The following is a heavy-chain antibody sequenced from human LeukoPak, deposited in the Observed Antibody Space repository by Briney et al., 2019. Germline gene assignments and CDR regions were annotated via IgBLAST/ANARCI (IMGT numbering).Heavy chain of an antibody. CDR2: VSNSGYTT. CDR1: EFTFSNYA. V-gene: IGHV3-23*01. Sequence: GGSLRLSCAASEFTFSNYAMNWVRQAPGKGLEWVSGVSNSGYTTDYADSVKGRFIVSRDNFKNTLYLQMNSLRVEDTAVYDCATRGGFCSGASCYGGFHQWGQGTLVTVSS. D-gene: IGHD2-15*01. CDR3: ATRGGFCSGASCYGGFHQ. J-gene: IGHJ4*02.